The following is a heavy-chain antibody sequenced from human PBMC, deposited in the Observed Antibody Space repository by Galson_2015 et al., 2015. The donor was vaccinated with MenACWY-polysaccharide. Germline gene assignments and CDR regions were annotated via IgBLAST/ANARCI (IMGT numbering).Heavy chain of an antibody. V-gene: IGHV3-23*01. CDR3: AKMYGDLPVGLNL. J-gene: IGHJ4*02. CDR2: IRSSGANT. CDR1: GFTFTSYA. Sequence: SLRLSCAASGFTFTSYAMSWVRQAPGKGLEWVSAIRSSGANTYYADSVKGRLTISRDNSKNTLYLQMNSLRAEDTAVYYCAKMYGDLPVGLNLWGQGTLVTVSS. D-gene: IGHD4-17*01.